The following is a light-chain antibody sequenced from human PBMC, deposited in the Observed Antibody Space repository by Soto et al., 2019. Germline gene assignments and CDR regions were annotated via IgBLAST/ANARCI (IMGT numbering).Light chain of an antibody. CDR3: SSYVTSNVVV. V-gene: IGLV2-8*01. CDR1: RDDVGGYNY. Sequence: QPVLTQPPSASGSPGQSVTISCTGTRDDVGGYNYVSWFQHHPGKAPKLMIYEVYKRPSGVPARFSGSKSGNTASLTVSGLQAGDEAIYYCSSYVTSNVVVFGGGTQRPS. J-gene: IGLJ2*01. CDR2: EVY.